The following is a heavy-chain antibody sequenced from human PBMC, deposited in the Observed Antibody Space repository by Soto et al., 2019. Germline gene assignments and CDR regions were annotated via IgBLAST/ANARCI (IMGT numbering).Heavy chain of an antibody. V-gene: IGHV2-5*02. CDR2: IYWDDDK. CDR3: AHSQRGPRDF. J-gene: IGHJ4*02. CDR1: GFSLSTTGVA. D-gene: IGHD5-12*01. Sequence: QITLKESGPPLVRPTQTLTLTCTFSGFSLSTTGVAVAWIRQPPGEALEWLALIYWDDDKRYNSSLKSRLTITKDTSRDQVVLAITNMDPMDTATYFCAHSQRGPRDFWGPGILVTVSS.